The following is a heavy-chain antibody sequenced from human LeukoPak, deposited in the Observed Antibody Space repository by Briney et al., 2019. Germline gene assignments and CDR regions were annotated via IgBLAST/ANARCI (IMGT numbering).Heavy chain of an antibody. CDR1: GFTFSSYG. Sequence: PGESLRLSCAASGFTFSSYGMHWVRQAPGKGLEWVAFIRYDGSNKYYADSVKGRFTISRGNSKNTLYLQMNSLRAEDTAVYYCAKDGGSSYYMDVWGKGATVTVSS. V-gene: IGHV3-30*02. CDR3: AKDGGSSYYMDV. CDR2: IRYDGSNK. D-gene: IGHD2-15*01. J-gene: IGHJ6*03.